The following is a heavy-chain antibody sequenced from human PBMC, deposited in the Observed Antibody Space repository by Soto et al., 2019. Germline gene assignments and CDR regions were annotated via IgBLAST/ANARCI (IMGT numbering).Heavy chain of an antibody. D-gene: IGHD5-18*01. CDR3: ARDRETAMLYAFDI. Sequence: PGGSLRLSCAASGFTFSSYGMHWVRQAPGKGLEWVAVIWYDGSNKYYADSVKGRFTISRDNSKNTLYLQMNSLRAEDTAVYYCARDRETAMLYAFDIWGQGTMVTVSS. V-gene: IGHV3-33*01. CDR1: GFTFSSYG. CDR2: IWYDGSNK. J-gene: IGHJ3*02.